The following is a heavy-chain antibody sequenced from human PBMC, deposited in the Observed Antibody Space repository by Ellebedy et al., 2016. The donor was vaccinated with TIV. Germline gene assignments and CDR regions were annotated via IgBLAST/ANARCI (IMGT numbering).Heavy chain of an antibody. CDR3: TRDDSNGYFDY. V-gene: IGHV3-30*04. D-gene: IGHD2-8*01. CDR1: GFTISSYT. J-gene: IGHJ4*02. Sequence: GESLKISXAVSGFTISSYTMHWVRQAPGKGLEWVAVVSYDGSKKHYADSVKGRFTISRDSSKNTLFLQMDSLRDEDTAVYYCTRDDSNGYFDYWGQGTLVTVSS. CDR2: VSYDGSKK.